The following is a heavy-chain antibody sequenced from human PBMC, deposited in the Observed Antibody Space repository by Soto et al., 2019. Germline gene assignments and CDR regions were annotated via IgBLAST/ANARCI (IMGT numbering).Heavy chain of an antibody. CDR1: DGSVSSSSYY. D-gene: IGHD2-15*01. Sequence: SETLSLTCIVSDGSVSSSSYYWGWIRQPPGKGLDWIGNIYWSGSTYYNPSLKSRVSLSIDPSNNQFSLKLTSVTAADTAVYYCARLDCSAGTCYLDYWGQGTLVTVSS. J-gene: IGHJ4*02. V-gene: IGHV4-39*01. CDR2: IYWSGST. CDR3: ARLDCSAGTCYLDY.